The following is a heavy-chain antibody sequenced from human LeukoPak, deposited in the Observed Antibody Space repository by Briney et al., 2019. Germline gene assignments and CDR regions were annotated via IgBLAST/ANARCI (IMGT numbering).Heavy chain of an antibody. V-gene: IGHV3-48*03. D-gene: IGHD6-13*01. J-gene: IGHJ4*02. CDR3: ARDRGIAAAGTFGYGPLDY. CDR2: ITSSGSTI. Sequence: GGSLRLSCAASGFTFSSHYMNWVRQAPGKGLEWVSSITSSGSTIYYADSVKGRFTISRDNAKNSLYLQMNSLRAEDTAVYYCARDRGIAAAGTFGYGPLDYWGQGTLVTVSS. CDR1: GFTFSSHY.